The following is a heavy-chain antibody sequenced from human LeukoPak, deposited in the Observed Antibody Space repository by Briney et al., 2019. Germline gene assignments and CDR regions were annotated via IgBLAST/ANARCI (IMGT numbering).Heavy chain of an antibody. Sequence: GSSVKVSCKASGGTFSSYAISWVRQAPGQGLEWMGRIIPIFGIANYAQKFQGRVTITADKSTSTAYMELSSLRSEDTAVYYCARDSNPWEQWLLRAEYFQHWGQGTLVTVSS. J-gene: IGHJ1*01. D-gene: IGHD6-19*01. CDR1: GGTFSSYA. CDR3: ARDSNPWEQWLLRAEYFQH. V-gene: IGHV1-69*04. CDR2: IIPIFGIA.